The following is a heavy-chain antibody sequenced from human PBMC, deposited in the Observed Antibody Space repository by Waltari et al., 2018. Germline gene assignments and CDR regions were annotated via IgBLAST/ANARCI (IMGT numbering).Heavy chain of an antibody. CDR1: GGSISSSSFF. V-gene: IGHV4-61*02. D-gene: IGHD2-2*01. J-gene: IGHJ5*02. CDR2: IYSSGST. Sequence: QLQLQESGPGLVKPSETLSLTCSVSGGSISSSSFFWSWIRQPAGKGLEWIGRIYSSGSTNYNPSLNSRVTLSVDTSKNQFSLKLSSVPAADTAVYYCARDRLDSTSLWFDPWGQGTLVTVSS. CDR3: ARDRLDSTSLWFDP.